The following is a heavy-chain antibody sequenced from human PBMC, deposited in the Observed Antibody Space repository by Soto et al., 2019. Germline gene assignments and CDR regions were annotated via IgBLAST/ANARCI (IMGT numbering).Heavy chain of an antibody. CDR2: IYYSGST. CDR3: ARDAVREMATIH. D-gene: IGHD5-12*01. V-gene: IGHV4-31*03. Sequence: SETLSLTCTVSGGSISSGGYYWSWIRQHPGKGLEWIGYIYYSGSTYYNPSLKSRVTISVDTSKNQFSLKLSSVTAADTAVYYCARDAVREMATIHWGKGTLVTVSS. CDR1: GGSISSGGYY. J-gene: IGHJ4*02.